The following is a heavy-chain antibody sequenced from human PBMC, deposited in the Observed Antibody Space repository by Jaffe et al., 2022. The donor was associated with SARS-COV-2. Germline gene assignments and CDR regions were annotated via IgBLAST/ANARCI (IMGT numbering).Heavy chain of an antibody. CDR3: ARHIRPIAAAAFFDP. V-gene: IGHV4-39*01. J-gene: IGHJ5*02. CDR2: IYYSGST. D-gene: IGHD6-13*01. CDR1: GGSISSSSYY. Sequence: QLQLQESGPGLVKPSETLSLTCTVSGGSISSSSYYWGWIRQPPGKGLEWIGSIYYSGSTYYNPSLKSRVTISVDTSKNQFSLKLSSVTAADTAVYYCARHIRPIAAAAFFDPWGQGTLVTVSS.